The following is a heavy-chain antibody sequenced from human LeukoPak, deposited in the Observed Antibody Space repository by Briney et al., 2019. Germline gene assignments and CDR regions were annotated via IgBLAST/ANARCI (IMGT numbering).Heavy chain of an antibody. J-gene: IGHJ5*02. CDR2: INPSGDST. CDR3: ARGHGSGYTNWFGP. D-gene: IGHD3-10*01. V-gene: IGHV1-46*01. Sequence: ASVKVSCKASGYSFTSYSIHWVRQAPGQGLEWMGIINPSGDSTSHAQKFQGRVTMTRDMSTSTVYMELSSLRSEDTAVYYCARGHGSGYTNWFGPWGQGTQVTVSS. CDR1: GYSFTSYS.